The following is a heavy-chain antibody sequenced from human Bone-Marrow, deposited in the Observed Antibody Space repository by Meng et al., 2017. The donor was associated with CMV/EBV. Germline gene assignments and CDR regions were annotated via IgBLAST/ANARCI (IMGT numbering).Heavy chain of an antibody. CDR2: ISSSSSYI. D-gene: IGHD2-2*01. J-gene: IGHJ6*02. Sequence: GESLKISCAASGFTFSSYSMNWVRQAPGKGLEWVSSISSSSSYIYYADSVKGRFTISRDNAKNSLYLQMNSLRAEDTAVYYCARALIVVVPAVTDGMDVWGQGTTVTVYS. V-gene: IGHV3-21*01. CDR3: ARALIVVVPAVTDGMDV. CDR1: GFTFSSYS.